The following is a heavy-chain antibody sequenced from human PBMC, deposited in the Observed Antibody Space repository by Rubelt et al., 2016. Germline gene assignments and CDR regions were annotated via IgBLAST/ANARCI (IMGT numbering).Heavy chain of an antibody. CDR1: GDSFSGFY. V-gene: IGHV4-34*02. J-gene: IGHJ6*02. D-gene: IGHD2-15*01. CDR2: IYYSGST. CDR3: GGVAADQYYYGMDV. Sequence: QVRPQQWGAGLLKPSETLSLTCAVYGDSFSGFYWSWIRQPPGKGLEWIGSIYYSGSTYYNPSLKSRVTISVDASKNQHTRKLSVVTAADTAGYYCGGVAADQYYYGMDVWGQGTTVTVSS.